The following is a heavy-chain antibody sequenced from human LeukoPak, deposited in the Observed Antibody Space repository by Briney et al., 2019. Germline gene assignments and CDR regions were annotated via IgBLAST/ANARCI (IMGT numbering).Heavy chain of an antibody. J-gene: IGHJ1*01. V-gene: IGHV3-21*01. CDR2: ISGRSSHV. D-gene: IGHD6-25*01. CDR3: GRAFPPLRTSSAGGL. Sequence: GGSLRLSCSASGFSFSDYDMNWVRQAPGKGLEWVSAISGRSSHVYYGESVKGRFTISRDNAKNSLYLQLDSLGVEDTAVYYCGRAFPPLRTSSAGGLWRQGTLVTVSS. CDR1: GFSFSDYD.